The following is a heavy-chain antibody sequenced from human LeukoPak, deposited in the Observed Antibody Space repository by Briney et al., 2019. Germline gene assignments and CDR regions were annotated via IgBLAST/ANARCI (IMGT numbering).Heavy chain of an antibody. CDR1: GYTFTGYY. CDR2: INPNSGGT. D-gene: IGHD3-10*01. Sequence: GASVNVSCKASGYTFTGYYMHWVRQAPGQGLEWMGWINPNSGGTNYAQKFQGRVTMTRDTSISTAYMELSRLRSDDTAVYYCARVLSSGMVRGAVFYYYYGMDVWGQGTTVTVSS. CDR3: ARVLSSGMVRGAVFYYYYGMDV. J-gene: IGHJ6*02. V-gene: IGHV1-2*02.